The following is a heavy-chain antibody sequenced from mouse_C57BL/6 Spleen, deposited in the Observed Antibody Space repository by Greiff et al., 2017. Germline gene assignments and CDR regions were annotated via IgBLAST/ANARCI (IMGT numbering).Heavy chain of an antibody. CDR2: INPNYGTT. CDR1: GYSFTDYN. CDR3: ARSWGDYDYDGTPWFAY. Sequence: QLQESGPELVKPGASVKISCKASGYSFTDYNMNWVKQSNGKSLEWIGVINPNYGTTSYNQKFKGKATLTVDQSSSTAYMQLNSLTSEDSAVYYCARSWGDYDYDGTPWFAYWGQGTLVTVSA. J-gene: IGHJ3*01. D-gene: IGHD2-4*01. V-gene: IGHV1-39*01.